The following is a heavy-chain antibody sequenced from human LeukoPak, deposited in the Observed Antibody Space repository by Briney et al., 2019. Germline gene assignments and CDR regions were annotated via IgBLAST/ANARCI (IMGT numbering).Heavy chain of an antibody. CDR1: GYSISSGYY. CDR3: ARQTGSGLFTLP. D-gene: IGHD3/OR15-3a*01. Sequence: SETLSLTCTVSGYSISSGYYWDWIRQPPGKGLKWIGTLSHSGSSYYNPSLKSRVTISVDTSKNQISLRLTSVTAADTAMYYCARQTGSGLFTLPGGQGTLVTVSS. J-gene: IGHJ4*02. CDR2: LSHSGSS. V-gene: IGHV4-38-2*02.